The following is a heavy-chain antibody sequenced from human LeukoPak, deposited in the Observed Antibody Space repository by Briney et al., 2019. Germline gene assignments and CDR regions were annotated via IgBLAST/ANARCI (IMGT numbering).Heavy chain of an antibody. Sequence: QPGRSLRLSCAAPGFTFSSYAMHWVRQAPGKGLEWVAVISYDGSNKYYADSVKGRFTISRDNSKNTLYLQMNSLRAEDTAVYYCARDYGRITIFGVVPDYWGQGTLVTVSS. J-gene: IGHJ4*02. D-gene: IGHD3-3*01. CDR2: ISYDGSNK. V-gene: IGHV3-30-3*01. CDR1: GFTFSSYA. CDR3: ARDYGRITIFGVVPDY.